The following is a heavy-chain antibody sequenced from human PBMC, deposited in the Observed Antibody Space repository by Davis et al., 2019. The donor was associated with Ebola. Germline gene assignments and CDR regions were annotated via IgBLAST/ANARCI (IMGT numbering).Heavy chain of an antibody. CDR2: IGTAGDT. Sequence: PGGSLRLSCAASGFTFSSYDMHWVRQATGKGLEWVSAIGTAGDTYYPGSVKGRFTISRENAKNSLYLQMNSLRAGDTAVYYCARDRALKGMDVWGQGTTVTVSS. CDR1: GFTFSSYD. J-gene: IGHJ6*02. V-gene: IGHV3-13*01. CDR3: ARDRALKGMDV. D-gene: IGHD3-10*01.